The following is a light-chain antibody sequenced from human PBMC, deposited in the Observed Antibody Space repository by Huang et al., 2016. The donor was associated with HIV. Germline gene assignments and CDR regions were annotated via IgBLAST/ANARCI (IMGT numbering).Light chain of an antibody. J-gene: IGKJ3*01. CDR2: ASS. Sequence: DIQMTQSPTSLSASVGDRVTITCRASQGIANYLAWYQQKPGKVPQLLIYASSTLQSGVPARVSGSGSVTDFTLTISSLQPEDVATYYCQGYNSAPFTFGPGTKVDIK. CDR3: QGYNSAPFT. CDR1: QGIANY. V-gene: IGKV1-27*01.